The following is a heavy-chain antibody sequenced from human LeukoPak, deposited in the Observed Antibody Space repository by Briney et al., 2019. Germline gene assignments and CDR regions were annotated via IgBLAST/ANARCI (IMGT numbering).Heavy chain of an antibody. V-gene: IGHV2-5*02. CDR3: AHRRITMVRGVIGFDY. CDR2: IYWDDDK. J-gene: IGHJ4*02. D-gene: IGHD3-10*01. CDR1: GFSLRTRGVG. Sequence: SGPTLVKPTQTLTLTCTFSGFSLRTRGVGVGWIRQPPGKALEWLSLIYWDDDKRYSPSLKSRLTITKDTSKNQVVLTMTNMDPVDTATYYCAHRRITMVRGVIGFDYWGQGTLVTVSS.